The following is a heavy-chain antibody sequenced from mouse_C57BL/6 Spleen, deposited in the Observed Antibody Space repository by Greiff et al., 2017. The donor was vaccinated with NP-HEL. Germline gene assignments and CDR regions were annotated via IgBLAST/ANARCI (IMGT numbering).Heavy chain of an antibody. Sequence: EVQLQQSGPELVKPGASVKISCKASGYTFTDYYMNWVKQSHGKSLEWIGDINPNNGGTSYNQKFKGKATLTVVKSSSTAYMELRSLTSEDSAVYYCARSMVTRTWFAYWGQGTLVTVSA. CDR3: ARSMVTRTWFAY. V-gene: IGHV1-26*01. J-gene: IGHJ3*01. D-gene: IGHD2-2*01. CDR1: GYTFTDYY. CDR2: INPNNGGT.